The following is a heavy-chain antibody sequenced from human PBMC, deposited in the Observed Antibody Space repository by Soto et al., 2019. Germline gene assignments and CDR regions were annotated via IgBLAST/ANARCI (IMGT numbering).Heavy chain of an antibody. Sequence: SDPLSLTCTFSGGSIIVSEWSWIRQSTGKGLEWIGHIFYSGSTNYNPSLKRRVTISVDTSKNQFSLRLSSVTAADTAVYYCARHGTYYATLTGYYTVTSEIDYWGRGDLLTVAS. V-gene: IGHV4-59*08. D-gene: IGHD3-9*01. CDR2: IFYSGST. J-gene: IGHJ4*02. CDR3: ARHGTYYATLTGYYTVTSEIDY. CDR1: GGSIIVSE.